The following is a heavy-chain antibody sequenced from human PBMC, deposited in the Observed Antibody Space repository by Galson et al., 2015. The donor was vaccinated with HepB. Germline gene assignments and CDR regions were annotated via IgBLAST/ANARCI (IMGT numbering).Heavy chain of an antibody. CDR2: ISWNSGCI. V-gene: IGHV3-9*01. CDR1: GFTVDDYA. D-gene: IGHD1-26*01. J-gene: IGHJ4*02. Sequence: SLRLSCTASGFTVDDYAMHWVRQAPGKGLEWVSGISWNSGCIGYADSVKGRFTISRDNAKNSLYLQMNSLRAEDTALYYCANGERVGATGEGYWGQGTLVTVSS. CDR3: ANGERVGATGEGY.